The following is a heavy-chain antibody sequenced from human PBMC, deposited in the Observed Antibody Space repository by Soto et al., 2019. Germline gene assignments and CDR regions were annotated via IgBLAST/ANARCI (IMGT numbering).Heavy chain of an antibody. CDR2: ISSNGGST. CDR3: ARVAPPDVVVIAIPFLLGAFDI. Sequence: EVQLVESGGGLVQPGGSLRLSCAASGFTFSSYAMHWVRQAPGKGPEYVSAISSNGGSTYYANSVKGRFTISRDNSKNTLYLQRGSLRAEDMAVYYCARVAPPDVVVIAIPFLLGAFDIWGQGTMVTVSS. V-gene: IGHV3-64*01. D-gene: IGHD2-21*01. CDR1: GFTFSSYA. J-gene: IGHJ3*02.